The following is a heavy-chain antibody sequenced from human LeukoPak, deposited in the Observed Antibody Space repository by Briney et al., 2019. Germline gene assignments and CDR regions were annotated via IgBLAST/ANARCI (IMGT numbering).Heavy chain of an antibody. Sequence: SETLSLTCTVSGGSISSSSYYWGWIRQPPGKGLEWIGSIYYSGSTYYNPSLKSRVTISVDTSKNQFSLKLSSVTAADTAVYYCASRTTVVTPNGAFDIWGQGTMVTVSS. J-gene: IGHJ3*02. V-gene: IGHV4-39*01. CDR2: IYYSGST. D-gene: IGHD4-23*01. CDR3: ASRTTVVTPNGAFDI. CDR1: GGSISSSSYY.